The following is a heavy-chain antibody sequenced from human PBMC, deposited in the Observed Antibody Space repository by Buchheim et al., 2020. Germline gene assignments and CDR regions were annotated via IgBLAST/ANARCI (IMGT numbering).Heavy chain of an antibody. V-gene: IGHV3-21*01. J-gene: IGHJ6*02. CDR1: GFTFSSYS. CDR3: ARGPYDFWSGYFPYYYYGMDV. D-gene: IGHD3-3*01. Sequence: EVQLVESGGGLVKPGGSLRLSCAASGFTFSSYSMNWVHQAPGKGLEWVSSISSSSSYIYYADSVKGRFTISRDNAKNSRYLQMNSLRAEDTAVYYCARGPYDFWSGYFPYYYYGMDVWGQGTT. CDR2: ISSSSSYI.